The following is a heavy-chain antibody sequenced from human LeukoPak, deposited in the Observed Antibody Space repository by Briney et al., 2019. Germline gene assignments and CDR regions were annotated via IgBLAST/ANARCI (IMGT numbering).Heavy chain of an antibody. D-gene: IGHD2-15*01. V-gene: IGHV1-46*01. CDR3: ARVDCSGTSCHSFLDY. J-gene: IGHJ4*02. CDR1: GYTFTRYY. Sequence: GASVKVSCKASGYTFTRYYMHWVRQAPGQGLEWMGIINPSVGTTTYAQKFQGRVTMTGDKSKSTVYMELNSLRSEDTAVYYCARVDCSGTSCHSFLDYWGQGTLVTVSS. CDR2: INPSVGTT.